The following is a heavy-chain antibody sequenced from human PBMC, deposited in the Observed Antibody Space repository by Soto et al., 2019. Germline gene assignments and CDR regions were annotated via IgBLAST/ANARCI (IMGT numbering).Heavy chain of an antibody. CDR1: GFTFNNYG. CDR3: AKDRY. Sequence: PGGSLRLSCAASGFTFNNYGMDWVRQAPGKGLEWVSSVSASGSGTFYADSVKGRFTISRDNSKDTLYLQMNSLRAEDTAVYYCAKDRYWGQGTLVTVSS. V-gene: IGHV3-23*01. CDR2: VSASGSGT. J-gene: IGHJ4*02.